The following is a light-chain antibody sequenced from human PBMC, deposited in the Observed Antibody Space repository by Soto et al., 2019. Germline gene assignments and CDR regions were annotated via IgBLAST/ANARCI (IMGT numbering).Light chain of an antibody. J-gene: IGLJ3*02. CDR2: EVS. V-gene: IGLV2-8*01. CDR1: RRDVGGYNY. CDR3: SSYAGSNNLV. Sequence: TXPPSASGSPGQSVTISCTGTRRDVGGYNYVSWYQQHPGKAPKLIISEVSKRPSGVPDRFSGSKSGNTASLSVSGLQADDEADYYCSSYAGSNNLVFGGGTKVTVL.